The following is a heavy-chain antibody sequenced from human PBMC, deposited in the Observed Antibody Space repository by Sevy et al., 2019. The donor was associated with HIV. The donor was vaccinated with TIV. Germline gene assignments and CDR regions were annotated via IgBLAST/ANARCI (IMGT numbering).Heavy chain of an antibody. CDR1: GFTFSSYS. Sequence: GGSLRLSCAASGFTFSSYSMNWVRQAPGKGLEWVSSISSSSSYIYYAASVKGRFTISRDNAKNSLYLQMNSLRAEDTAVYYCARDNLADYGGNSAYYYGMDVWGQGTTVTVSS. CDR3: ARDNLADYGGNSAYYYGMDV. V-gene: IGHV3-21*01. J-gene: IGHJ6*02. D-gene: IGHD4-17*01. CDR2: ISSSSSYI.